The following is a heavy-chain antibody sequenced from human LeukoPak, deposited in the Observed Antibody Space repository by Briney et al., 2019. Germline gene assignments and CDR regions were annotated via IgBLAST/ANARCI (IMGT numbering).Heavy chain of an antibody. D-gene: IGHD5-24*01. V-gene: IGHV4-59*01. J-gene: IGHJ4*02. CDR2: ISDIGST. CDR1: GGSIIDYY. Sequence: SSETLSLTCTVSGGSIIDYYWSWIRQPPGKGLEWVGYISDIGSTNYNPSLKSRVTISVDTSKNQFSLKLTSVTAADTAVYYCARLSRDGYKLTYWGQGTLVTVSS. CDR3: ARLSRDGYKLTY.